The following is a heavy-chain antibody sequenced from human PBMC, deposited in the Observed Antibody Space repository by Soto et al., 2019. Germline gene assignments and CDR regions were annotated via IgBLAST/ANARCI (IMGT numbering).Heavy chain of an antibody. CDR1: GFTFTNAW. Sequence: PGGSLRLSCAASGFTFTNAWMSWVRQAPGKGRAWVARIKSKTGGGTTDYATPVKGIFTISTDDSKNTLYLQMNSLTIEATAVYYFITDGSGGRAYWGQGTQVTVSS. CDR2: IKSKTGGGTT. V-gene: IGHV3-15*01. J-gene: IGHJ4*02. CDR3: ITDGSGGRAY.